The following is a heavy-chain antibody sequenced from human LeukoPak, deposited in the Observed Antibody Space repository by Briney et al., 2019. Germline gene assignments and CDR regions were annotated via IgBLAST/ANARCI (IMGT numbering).Heavy chain of an antibody. D-gene: IGHD3-10*01. CDR2: ISYDGSNK. CDR3: ARELWFGVHGMDV. Sequence: PGRSLRLSCAASGFTFSSYGMHWVRQAPGKGLEWVAVISYDGSNKYYADSVKGRFTISRDNSKNTLYLQMNSLRAEDTAVYYCARELWFGVHGMDVWGQGTTVTVSS. V-gene: IGHV3-30*03. CDR1: GFTFSSYG. J-gene: IGHJ6*02.